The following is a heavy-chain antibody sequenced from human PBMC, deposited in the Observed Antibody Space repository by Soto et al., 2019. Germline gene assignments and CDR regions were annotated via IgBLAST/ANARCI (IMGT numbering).Heavy chain of an antibody. D-gene: IGHD1-26*01. CDR3: ARHYSGSYYDAYCYYYGMDV. V-gene: IGHV4-39*01. J-gene: IGHJ6*02. Sequence: PSETLSLTWTVSGGSISSGDYYWRWIRQPPGKGLEWIGNIYYSGSTYYNPSLKSRVTISVDTSKNQFSLKLSSVTAADTAVYYCARHYSGSYYDAYCYYYGMDVWGQGTTVTVS. CDR2: IYYSGST. CDR1: GGSISSGDYY.